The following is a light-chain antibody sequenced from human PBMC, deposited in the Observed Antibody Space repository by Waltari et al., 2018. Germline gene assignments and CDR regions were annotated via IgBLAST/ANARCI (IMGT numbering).Light chain of an antibody. V-gene: IGLV2-14*01. CDR1: SSDVGGYNY. J-gene: IGLJ2*01. Sequence: QSALTQPASVSGSPGQSITIPCTGTSSDVGGYNYVSWYQPHPGQAPKLVIYEGRNRPSGVSYRCSGSKSGHPASLTISGLQAEDEADYYCSSYTSSRTLVFGGGTKLTVL. CDR3: SSYTSSRTLV. CDR2: EGR.